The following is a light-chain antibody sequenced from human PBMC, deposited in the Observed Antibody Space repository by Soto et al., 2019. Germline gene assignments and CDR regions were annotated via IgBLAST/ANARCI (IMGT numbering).Light chain of an antibody. Sequence: QTVVTQPPSVSGAPGQRVTISCTGFDSNIGADFGVHWYQQFPGTAPKLLIYADSYRPSGVSVRFSGSKSGTSASLAITVLQPEDEADYYCQSYDRSLDAYVFGTGTKVTVL. CDR3: QSYDRSLDAYV. J-gene: IGLJ1*01. CDR2: ADS. CDR1: DSNIGADFG. V-gene: IGLV1-40*01.